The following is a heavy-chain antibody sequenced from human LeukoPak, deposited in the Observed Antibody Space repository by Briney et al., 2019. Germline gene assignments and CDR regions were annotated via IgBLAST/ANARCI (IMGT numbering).Heavy chain of an antibody. J-gene: IGHJ4*02. CDR2: INESGST. CDR3: ARGGGLRMFYASPFNY. V-gene: IGHV4-34*01. CDR1: GGSFSGHY. Sequence: ASETLSLICAVYGGSFSGHYWSWIRQAPGKGLEWIGEINESGSTNYSPSLKSRVTISGDTSKNQFSLKLSSLTAADTAVYYCARGGGLRMFYASPFNYWGQGTLVTVSS. D-gene: IGHD2-8*01.